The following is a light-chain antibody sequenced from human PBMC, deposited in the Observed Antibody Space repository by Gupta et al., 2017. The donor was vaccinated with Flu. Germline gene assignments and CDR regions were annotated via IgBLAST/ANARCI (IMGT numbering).Light chain of an antibody. CDR2: EAS. CDR3: KQYGDWWT. V-gene: IGKV1-5*03. Sequence: QQKPGKAPKLLIYEASSLEGGVPSRFSGRGFGKEFPLTFKSLQPEDLETYYCKQYGDWWTFGQGTKVE. J-gene: IGKJ1*01.